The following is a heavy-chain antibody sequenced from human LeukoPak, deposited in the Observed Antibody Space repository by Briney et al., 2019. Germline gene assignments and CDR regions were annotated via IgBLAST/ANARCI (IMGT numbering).Heavy chain of an antibody. V-gene: IGHV1-8*03. Sequence: GASVKVSCKASGYTFTSYDINWVRQATGQGLEWMGWMNPNSGNTGYAQKFQGRVTITRNTSISTAYMELSSLRSEDTAVYYCARDRGSSSWYAPFDYWGQGTLVTVSS. CDR3: ARDRGSSSWYAPFDY. J-gene: IGHJ4*02. CDR1: GYTFTSYD. D-gene: IGHD6-13*01. CDR2: MNPNSGNT.